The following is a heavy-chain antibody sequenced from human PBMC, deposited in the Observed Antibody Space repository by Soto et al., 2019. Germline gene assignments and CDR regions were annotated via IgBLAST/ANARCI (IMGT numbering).Heavy chain of an antibody. CDR1: GYTFTSYD. Sequence: ASVKVSCKASGYTFTSYDINWVRLATGQGLEWMGWMNPNSGNTGYAQKFQGRVTMTRNTSISTAYMELSSLRSEDTAVYYCARGRKWLRFFDYWGQGTLVTVSS. V-gene: IGHV1-8*01. J-gene: IGHJ4*02. CDR3: ARGRKWLRFFDY. D-gene: IGHD5-12*01. CDR2: MNPNSGNT.